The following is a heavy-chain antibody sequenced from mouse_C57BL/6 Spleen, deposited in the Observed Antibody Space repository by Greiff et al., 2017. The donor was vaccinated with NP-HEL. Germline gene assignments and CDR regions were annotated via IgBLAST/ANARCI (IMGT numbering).Heavy chain of an antibody. V-gene: IGHV3-6*01. J-gene: IGHJ4*01. D-gene: IGHD2-3*01. Sequence: EVQLQESGPGLVKPSQSLSLTCSVTGYSITSGYYWNWIRQFPGNKLEWMGYISYDGSNNYNPSPKNRISITRDTSKNQYFLKLNSVTTEDTATYYCARSGYYDYAMDYWGQGTSVTVSS. CDR1: GYSITSGYY. CDR3: ARSGYYDYAMDY. CDR2: ISYDGSN.